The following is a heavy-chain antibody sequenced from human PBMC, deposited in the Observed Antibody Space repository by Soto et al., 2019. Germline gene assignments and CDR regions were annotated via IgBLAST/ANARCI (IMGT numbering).Heavy chain of an antibody. D-gene: IGHD1-20*01. CDR1: GGSISSYY. CDR3: ARRYGVAYDY. V-gene: IGHV4-59*08. Sequence: LSETLSLTCTVSGGSISSYYWSWIRQPPGKGLEWIGYIYYSGSTNYNPSLKSRVTISVDTSKNQFSLKLSSVTAADTAVYYCARRYGVAYDYWGQGTLVTVSS. CDR2: IYYSGST. J-gene: IGHJ4*02.